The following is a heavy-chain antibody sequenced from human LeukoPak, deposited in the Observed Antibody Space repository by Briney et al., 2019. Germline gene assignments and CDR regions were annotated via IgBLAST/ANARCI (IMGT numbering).Heavy chain of an antibody. CDR3: AKDSTGDHWYFDL. Sequence: GGSLRLSCAASGFTFSSYGMSWVRQAPGKGLEWVSAISGSGGSTYYADSVKGRFTISRDNSKNTLYLQMNSPRAEDTAVYYCAKDSTGDHWYFDLWGRGTLVTVSS. J-gene: IGHJ2*01. CDR2: ISGSGGST. CDR1: GFTFSSYG. D-gene: IGHD7-27*01. V-gene: IGHV3-23*01.